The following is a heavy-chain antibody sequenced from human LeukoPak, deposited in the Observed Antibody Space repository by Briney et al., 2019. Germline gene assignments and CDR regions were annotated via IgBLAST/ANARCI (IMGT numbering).Heavy chain of an antibody. CDR1: GFTLCDYY. CDR3: AREATGDYFDY. J-gene: IGHJ4*02. CDR2: ISSSSSYT. V-gene: IGHV3-11*05. D-gene: IGHD5-12*01. Sequence: GGSLRLSCAASGFTLCDYYMSWIRQAPGKGLGWVSYISSSSSYTNYADSVKGRFTISRDNAKNSLYLQMNSLRAEDTAVYYCAREATGDYFDYWGQGTLVTVSS.